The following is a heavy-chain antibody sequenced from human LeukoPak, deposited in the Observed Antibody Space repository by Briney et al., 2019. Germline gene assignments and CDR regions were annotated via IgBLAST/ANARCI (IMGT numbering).Heavy chain of an antibody. Sequence: SETLSLTCTVSGGSISSSSYYWGWIRQPPGKGLEWIGSIYYSGSTYYNPSLKSRVTISVDTSKNQFSLKLSSVTAADTAVYYCARDSDVALWGQGTLVTVSS. D-gene: IGHD5-12*01. V-gene: IGHV4-39*07. CDR2: IYYSGST. CDR1: GGSISSSSYY. J-gene: IGHJ4*02. CDR3: ARDSDVAL.